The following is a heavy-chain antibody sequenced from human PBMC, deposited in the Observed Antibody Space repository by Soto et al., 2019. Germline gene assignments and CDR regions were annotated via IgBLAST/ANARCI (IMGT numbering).Heavy chain of an antibody. J-gene: IGHJ5*02. CDR1: GFTFSSYA. Sequence: GGSLRLSCAASGFTFSSYAMSWVRQAPGKGLEWVSAISGSGGSTYYADSVRGRFTISRDNSKNTLYLQMNSLRAEDTAVYYCAKDGDYVWGSYRYDWFDPWGQGTLVTVSS. D-gene: IGHD3-16*02. CDR3: AKDGDYVWGSYRYDWFDP. CDR2: ISGSGGST. V-gene: IGHV3-23*01.